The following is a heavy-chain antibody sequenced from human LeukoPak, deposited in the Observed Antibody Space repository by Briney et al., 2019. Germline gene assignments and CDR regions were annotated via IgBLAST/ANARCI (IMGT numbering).Heavy chain of an antibody. CDR2: INPNSGGT. V-gene: IGHV1-2*02. Sequence: ASVKVSCKASGYTFTGYYMHWVRQAPGQGLEWMGWINPNSGGTNYAQKFQGRVTMTRDTSISTAYMELSRLRSDDTAVYYCARVDGLYNWFDPWGQGTLVTVSS. CDR1: GYTFTGYY. D-gene: IGHD5-24*01. CDR3: ARVDGLYNWFDP. J-gene: IGHJ5*02.